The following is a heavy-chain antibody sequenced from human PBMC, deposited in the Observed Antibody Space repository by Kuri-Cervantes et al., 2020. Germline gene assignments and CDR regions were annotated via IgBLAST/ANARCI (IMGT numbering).Heavy chain of an antibody. D-gene: IGHD3-16*01. CDR1: GFTFSSYA. Sequence: GGSLRLSCAASGFTFSSYAMHWVRQAPGKGLEWVAVISYDGSNKYYADSVKGRFTISRDNAKNSLYLQMNSLRAEDTALYYCARVLGPWGYYYGMDVWGQGTTVTVSS. CDR2: ISYDGSNK. V-gene: IGHV3-30*03. J-gene: IGHJ6*02. CDR3: ARVLGPWGYYYGMDV.